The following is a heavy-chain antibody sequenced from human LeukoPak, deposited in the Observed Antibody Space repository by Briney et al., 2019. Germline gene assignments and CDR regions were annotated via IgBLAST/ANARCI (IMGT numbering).Heavy chain of an antibody. CDR3: AKDRSVKSGRIFDY. CDR1: GFTFSSYG. D-gene: IGHD3-10*01. Sequence: GGSLRLSCAASGFTFSSYGMHWVRQAPGKGLEWVAVISYDGSNKYYADSVKGRFTISRDNSKNTLYLQMNSLRAEDTAVYYCAKDRSVKSGRIFDYWGQGTLVTVSS. CDR2: ISYDGSNK. V-gene: IGHV3-30*18. J-gene: IGHJ4*02.